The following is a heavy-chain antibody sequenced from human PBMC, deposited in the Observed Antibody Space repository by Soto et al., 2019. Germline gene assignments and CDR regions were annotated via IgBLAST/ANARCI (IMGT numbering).Heavy chain of an antibody. V-gene: IGHV1-18*01. CDR3: ARDAYYYGSGTRSYYYYYGMDG. D-gene: IGHD3-10*01. CDR1: GYTFTSYG. J-gene: IGHJ6*02. CDR2: ISAYNGNT. Sequence: ASVKVSCKASGYTFTSYGISWVRQAPGQGLEWMGWISAYNGNTNYAQKLQGRVTMTTDTSTSTAYMELRSLRSDDTAVYYCARDAYYYGSGTRSYYYYYGMDGWGQGTTVTVSS.